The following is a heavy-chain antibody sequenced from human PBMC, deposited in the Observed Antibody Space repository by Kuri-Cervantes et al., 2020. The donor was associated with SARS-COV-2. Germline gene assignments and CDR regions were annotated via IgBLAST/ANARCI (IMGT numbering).Heavy chain of an antibody. CDR1: GGSISSYY. CDR3: ARQQAVAGSY. D-gene: IGHD6-19*01. V-gene: IGHV4-59*08. CDR2: IYYSGST. Sequence: SETLSLTCTVSGGSISSYYWSWIRQPPGKGLEWIGYIYYSGSTNYNPSLKSRVTISVDTSKNQFSLKLSSVTAADTAVYYCARQQAVAGSYWGQGTLVTVSS. J-gene: IGHJ4*02.